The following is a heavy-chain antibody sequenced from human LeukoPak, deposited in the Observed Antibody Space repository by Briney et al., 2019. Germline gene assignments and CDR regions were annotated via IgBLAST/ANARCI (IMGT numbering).Heavy chain of an antibody. J-gene: IGHJ5*02. V-gene: IGHV4-59*11. CDR1: GGSISSHY. D-gene: IGHD1-7*01. Sequence: SETLSLTCTVSGGSISSHYWSWIRQPPGKGLEWIGYIYYSGSTNYNPSLKSRVTISVDTSKNQFSLKLSSVTAADTAVYYCARVVWNYWFDPWGQGTLVTVSS. CDR3: ARVVWNYWFDP. CDR2: IYYSGST.